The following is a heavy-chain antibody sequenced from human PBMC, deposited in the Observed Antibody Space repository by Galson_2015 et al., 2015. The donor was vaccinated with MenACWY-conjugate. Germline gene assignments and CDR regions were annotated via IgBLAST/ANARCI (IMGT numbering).Heavy chain of an antibody. CDR2: INSDGRST. D-gene: IGHD1-7*01. CDR3: ARLDVNYRTASHSDY. CDR1: GFTFSTYW. V-gene: IGHV3-74*01. J-gene: IGHJ4*02. Sequence: SLRLSCAASGFTFSTYWMHWARQAPGKGLVWVSRINSDGRSTSYADSVKGRFTISRDNAKNTLYLQMNSLRAEDTAVYYCARLDVNYRTASHSDYWGQGTLITVSS.